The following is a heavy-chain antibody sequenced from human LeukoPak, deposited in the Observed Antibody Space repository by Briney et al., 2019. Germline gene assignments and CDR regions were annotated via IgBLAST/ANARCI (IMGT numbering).Heavy chain of an antibody. J-gene: IGHJ4*02. CDR1: GFTFSSYG. CDR3: AKDGGSWYYFDY. Sequence: GGSLRLSCAASGFTFSSYGMHWVRQAPAKGLEWVAFLRYDGNNKYYADSVKGRFTISRDNSKNTLYLQMNSLRAEDTAVYYCAKDGGSWYYFDYWGQGTLVTVSS. V-gene: IGHV3-30*02. CDR2: LRYDGNNK. D-gene: IGHD6-13*01.